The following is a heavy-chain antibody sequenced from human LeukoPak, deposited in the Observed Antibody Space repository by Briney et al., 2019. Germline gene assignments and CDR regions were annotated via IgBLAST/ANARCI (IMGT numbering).Heavy chain of an antibody. Sequence: GGSLRLSCVDSGFTFTNAWMSWVRQAPGKGLEWVANIKQDGSKKSYVDSVKGRFTISRDNAKNSLYLQMNSLRAEDTAIYYCTRVGYIDEGIDYWGQGTLVTVSS. V-gene: IGHV3-7*04. J-gene: IGHJ4*02. CDR3: TRVGYIDEGIDY. D-gene: IGHD5-24*01. CDR2: IKQDGSKK. CDR1: GFTFTNAW.